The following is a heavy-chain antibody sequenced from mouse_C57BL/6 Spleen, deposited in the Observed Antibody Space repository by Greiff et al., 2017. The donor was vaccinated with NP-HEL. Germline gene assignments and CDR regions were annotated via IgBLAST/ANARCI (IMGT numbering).Heavy chain of an antibody. J-gene: IGHJ2*01. V-gene: IGHV1-80*01. CDR2: IYPGDGDT. CDR3: ARSNWEEGKGYFDY. CDR1: GYAFSSYW. D-gene: IGHD4-1*01. Sequence: QVQLQQSGAELVKPGASVKISCKASGYAFSSYWMNWVKQRPGKGLEWIGQIYPGDGDTNYNGKFKGKATLTADKSSSTAYMQLSSLTSEDSAVYFCARSNWEEGKGYFDYWGKGTTLTVSS.